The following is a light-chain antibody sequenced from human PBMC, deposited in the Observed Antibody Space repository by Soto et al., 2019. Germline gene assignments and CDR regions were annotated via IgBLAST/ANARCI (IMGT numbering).Light chain of an antibody. CDR1: SSDVGAYNY. Sequence: QSALTQPPSASGSPGQSVTISCTGTSSDVGAYNYVSWYQQHAGKAPKLVIYEVTKRPSGVPDLFSGSKSANTASLTVSGLQAEYEADYYCSSFSSSNTWVFGGGTKLTVL. J-gene: IGLJ3*02. CDR2: EVT. V-gene: IGLV2-8*01. CDR3: SSFSSSNTWV.